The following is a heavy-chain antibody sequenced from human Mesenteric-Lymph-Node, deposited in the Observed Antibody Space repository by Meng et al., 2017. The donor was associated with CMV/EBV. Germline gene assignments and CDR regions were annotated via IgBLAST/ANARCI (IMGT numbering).Heavy chain of an antibody. D-gene: IGHD6-6*01. CDR1: GFSVSSNY. V-gene: IGHV3-53*01. CDR2: IYSGGSI. Sequence: GESLKISCAASGFSVSSNYMSWVRQAPGKGLEWVSVIYSGGSIYYADSVKVRFTISRDNSKNTLYLQMHSLRAEDTAVYYCARDGSSSSRAFDYWGQGTLVTVSS. CDR3: ARDGSSSSRAFDY. J-gene: IGHJ4*02.